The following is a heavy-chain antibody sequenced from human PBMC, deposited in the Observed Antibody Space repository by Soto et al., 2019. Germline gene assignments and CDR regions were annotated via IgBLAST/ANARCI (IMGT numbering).Heavy chain of an antibody. CDR3: ATERIRRGYSGYDGLSRYYYMDV. V-gene: IGHV1-24*01. D-gene: IGHD5-12*01. Sequence: QVQLVQSGAEVKKPEASVKVSCKVSGYTLTELSMHWVRQAPGKGLEWMGGFDPEDGETIYAQKFQGRVTMTEDTATDTAYMELSSLRSEDTAVYYCATERIRRGYSGYDGLSRYYYMDVWGKGTTVTVSS. CDR1: GYTLTELS. J-gene: IGHJ6*03. CDR2: FDPEDGET.